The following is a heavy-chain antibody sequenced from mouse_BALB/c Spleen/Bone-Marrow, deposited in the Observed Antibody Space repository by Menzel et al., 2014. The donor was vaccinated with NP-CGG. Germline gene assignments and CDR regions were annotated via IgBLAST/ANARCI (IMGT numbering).Heavy chain of an antibody. Sequence: EVKLMESGPSLVKPSQTLSLTCSVTGDSITSGYWNWIRKFPGNKLEYMGYISYSGSTYYNPSLKSRISITRDTSKNLYYLQLNSVTTKDTATYYCARSGSSGYHYYAMDYWGQGTSVTVSS. D-gene: IGHD3-1*01. CDR2: ISYSGST. CDR3: ARSGSSGYHYYAMDY. V-gene: IGHV3-8*02. J-gene: IGHJ4*01. CDR1: GDSITSGY.